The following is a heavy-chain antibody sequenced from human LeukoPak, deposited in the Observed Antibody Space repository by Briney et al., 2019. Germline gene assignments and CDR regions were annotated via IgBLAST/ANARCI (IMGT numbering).Heavy chain of an antibody. CDR2: IKQDGSEK. D-gene: IGHD2-2*01. J-gene: IGHJ4*02. Sequence: PGGSLRLSCAASAFTFSSYWMSWVRQAPGKGLERVATIKQDGSEKYYVDSVRGRFTISRDNAKNSLYLQMNSLRAEDTAVYYCARDSTGFDYWGQGTLVTVSS. V-gene: IGHV3-7*01. CDR3: ARDSTGFDY. CDR1: AFTFSSYW.